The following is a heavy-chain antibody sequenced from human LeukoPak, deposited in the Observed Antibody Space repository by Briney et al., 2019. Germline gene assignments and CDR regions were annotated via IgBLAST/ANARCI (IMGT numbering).Heavy chain of an antibody. Sequence: PGGSLRLSCAASGFTFSDYYMSWIRQAPGKGLEWVSYISSSGSTIYYADSVKGRFTISRDNAKNSLYLQMNGLRAEDTAVYYCARVSKGVVVTAYYFDYWGQGTLVTVSS. V-gene: IGHV3-11*04. CDR3: ARVSKGVVVTAYYFDY. CDR2: ISSSGSTI. J-gene: IGHJ4*02. D-gene: IGHD2-21*02. CDR1: GFTFSDYY.